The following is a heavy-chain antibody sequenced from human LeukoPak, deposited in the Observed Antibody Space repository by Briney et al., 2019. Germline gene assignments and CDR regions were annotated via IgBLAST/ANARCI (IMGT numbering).Heavy chain of an antibody. D-gene: IGHD5-12*01. CDR3: ARDLGHTGYDLYDY. Sequence: PGGSLRLSCAVSGINFRGYWMVWVRQAPGKGLEWVANMKQDGSEKYYVDSVKGRFTISRDNAKNSLYLEMNSLRVEDTAVYYCARDLGHTGYDLYDYWGQGTLVTVSS. V-gene: IGHV3-7*01. CDR2: MKQDGSEK. J-gene: IGHJ4*02. CDR1: GINFRGYW.